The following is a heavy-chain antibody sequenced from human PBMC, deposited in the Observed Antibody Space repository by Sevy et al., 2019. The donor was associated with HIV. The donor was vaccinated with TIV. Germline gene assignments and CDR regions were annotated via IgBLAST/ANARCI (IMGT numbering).Heavy chain of an antibody. D-gene: IGHD5-12*01. Sequence: GGSLRLSCAASGFSFNTFSMNWVRQRPEKGLEWVSSISSSSNYIFYADSVKGRFTISRDNAKDSLYLQMNSLRAEDTAVYYCVRDQKGHYSAYDGAGYYGMDVWGPGTTVTVSS. CDR3: VRDQKGHYSAYDGAGYYGMDV. V-gene: IGHV3-21*01. J-gene: IGHJ6*02. CDR1: GFSFNTFS. CDR2: ISSSSNYI.